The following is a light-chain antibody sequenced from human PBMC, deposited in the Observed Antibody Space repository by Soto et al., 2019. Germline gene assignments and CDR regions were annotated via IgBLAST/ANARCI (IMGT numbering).Light chain of an antibody. Sequence: QAVVTQESSFSVSPGGTVTLTCGLDSGSVSTSYYPSWYQQTPGQAPRTLISNTNVRSSGVPDRFSGSILGNKAALSITGAQADDECDYYCVLYMGSGISVFGGGTKLTVL. CDR3: VLYMGSGISV. V-gene: IGLV8-61*01. CDR1: SGSVSTSYY. CDR2: NTN. J-gene: IGLJ3*02.